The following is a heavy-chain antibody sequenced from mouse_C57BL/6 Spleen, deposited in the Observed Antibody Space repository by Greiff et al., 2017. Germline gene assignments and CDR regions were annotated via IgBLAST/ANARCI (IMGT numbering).Heavy chain of an antibody. CDR3: ARVYDYDGAMDY. V-gene: IGHV5-9*01. Sequence: EVQVVESGGGLVKPGGSLKLSCAASGFTFSSYTMSWVRQTPEKRLEWVATISGGGGNTYYPDSVKGRFTISRDNAKNTLYLQMSSLRSEDTALYYCARVYDYDGAMDYWGQGTSVTVSS. CDR2: ISGGGGNT. D-gene: IGHD2-4*01. J-gene: IGHJ4*01. CDR1: GFTFSSYT.